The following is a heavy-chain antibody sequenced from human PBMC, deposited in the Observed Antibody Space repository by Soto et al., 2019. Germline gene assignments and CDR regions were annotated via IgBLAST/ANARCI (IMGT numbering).Heavy chain of an antibody. CDR1: GGSISTSNW. Sequence: QVKLQESGPGLVKPSGSLSLTCAVSGGSISTSNWLSWVRQPPGKGLEWIGVVYHSGSTNYNPSFKSLVAMTVGKAKNQLSLKLNSVTVAETVLYYFARISTSGAHLDYWGQGILVTVSS. V-gene: IGHV4-4*02. CDR3: ARISTSGAHLDY. CDR2: VYHSGST. D-gene: IGHD1-1*01. J-gene: IGHJ4*02.